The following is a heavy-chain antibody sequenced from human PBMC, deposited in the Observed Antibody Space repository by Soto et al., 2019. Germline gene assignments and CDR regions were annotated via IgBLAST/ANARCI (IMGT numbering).Heavy chain of an antibody. Sequence: QVQLVESGGNVVQPGRSLRLSCAVSGFTFNSYVVHWVRQAPGKGLGWVAVASPDGGVDYYADSVKARLTISRDNSRSTLYVQMNSRRTEDTAVYYFARGPVAAKPVYFDHLGLGALCTFS. D-gene: IGHD2-15*01. CDR1: GFTFNSYV. CDR2: ASPDGGVD. V-gene: IGHV3-30-3*01. CDR3: ARGPVAAKPVYFDH. J-gene: IGHJ4*02.